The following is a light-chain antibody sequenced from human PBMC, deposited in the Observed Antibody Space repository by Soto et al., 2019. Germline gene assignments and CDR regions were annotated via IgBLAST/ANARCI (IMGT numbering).Light chain of an antibody. V-gene: IGLV2-14*03. Sequence: QSVLTQPASVSGSPGHSITISCTGTGSDIGSYKYVSWYQQHPGKAPKLIIFEVNNRPSGVSDRFSGSKSGNTASLIISGLQAEDEADYYCASYTSISSLGAFGTGTRSPS. CDR1: GSDIGSYKY. CDR2: EVN. CDR3: ASYTSISSLGA. J-gene: IGLJ1*01.